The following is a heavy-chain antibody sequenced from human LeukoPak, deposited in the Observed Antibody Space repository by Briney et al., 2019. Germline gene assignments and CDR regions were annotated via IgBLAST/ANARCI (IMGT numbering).Heavy chain of an antibody. CDR3: AREEDYDSSSYLDY. CDR2: ISYDGSNK. J-gene: IGHJ4*02. V-gene: IGHV3-30-3*01. CDR1: GFTFSSYA. D-gene: IGHD3-22*01. Sequence: GRSLRLSCAASGFTFSSYAMHWVRQAPGKGLEWVAVISYDGSNKYYADSVKGRFTISRDNSKNTLYLQMNSLRAEDTAVYYCAREEDYDSSSYLDYWGQGTLVTVSS.